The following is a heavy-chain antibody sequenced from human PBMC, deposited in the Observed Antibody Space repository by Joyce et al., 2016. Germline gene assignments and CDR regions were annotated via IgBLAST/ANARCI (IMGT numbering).Heavy chain of an antibody. CDR1: GYNFTTSW. D-gene: IGHD4-23*01. CDR2: IFPYDSAI. V-gene: IGHV5-51*01. CDR3: ARRTVGHTLFDF. J-gene: IGHJ4*02. Sequence: EVQLVQSGAEVKESGKSLKISCQGSGYNFTTSWIDWVRQMPGKGLEWMGFIFPYDSAIRYSPSFQGQVTMSADTSINTAYLQWSSLKASDTAIYYCARRTVGHTLFDFWGQGTLVTVSS.